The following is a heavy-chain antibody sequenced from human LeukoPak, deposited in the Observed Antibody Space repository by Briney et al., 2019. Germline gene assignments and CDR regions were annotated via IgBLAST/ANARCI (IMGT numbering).Heavy chain of an antibody. CDR1: GFTFSSDA. J-gene: IGHJ6*02. CDR3: AKGFDFWSGYYRDYYYGMDV. Sequence: GGSLRLSCAASGFTFSSDAMSWVRQAPGKGLEWGSAISGSGGSTYYADSVKGRFTISRDNSKNTLYLQMNSLRAEDTAVYYCAKGFDFWSGYYRDYYYGMDVWGQGTTVTVSS. V-gene: IGHV3-23*01. D-gene: IGHD3-3*01. CDR2: ISGSGGST.